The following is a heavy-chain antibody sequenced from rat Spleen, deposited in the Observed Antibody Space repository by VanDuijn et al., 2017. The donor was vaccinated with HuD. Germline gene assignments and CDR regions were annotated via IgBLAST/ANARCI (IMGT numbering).Heavy chain of an antibody. V-gene: IGHV5-25*01. CDR2: ITPGGDNS. D-gene: IGHD1-1*01. CDR1: GFTFSNYY. J-gene: IGHJ2*01. CDR3: ARHQWNTLFDY. Sequence: EVQLLESGGGLVQPGRSMRLSCAASGFTFSNYYMAWVRQAPTKGLEWVASITPGGDNSYYRDSVKGRFTISRDDAKSTLYLQMDSLRSEDTATYYCARHQWNTLFDYWGQGVMVTVSS.